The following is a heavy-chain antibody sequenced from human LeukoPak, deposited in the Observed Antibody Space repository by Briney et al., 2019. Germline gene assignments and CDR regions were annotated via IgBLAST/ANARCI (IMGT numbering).Heavy chain of an antibody. CDR1: GFTFSNYA. V-gene: IGHV3-23*01. D-gene: IGHD6-13*01. J-gene: IGHJ4*02. CDR3: AKAYSMGYYFDY. Sequence: GGSLRLSCAASGFTFSNYAMNWVRQAPGKGLEWVSAISGSGGSTYYADSVKGRFTISRDNSKNTLYLQMNSLRAEDAAVYYCAKAYSMGYYFDYWGQGTLVTVSS. CDR2: ISGSGGST.